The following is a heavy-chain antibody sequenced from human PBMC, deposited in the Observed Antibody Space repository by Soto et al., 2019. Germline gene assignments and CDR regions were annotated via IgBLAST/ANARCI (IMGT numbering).Heavy chain of an antibody. CDR3: ARRRGYDFWSGYYMNYMDV. CDR2: ISSSGSTI. V-gene: IGHV3-11*01. D-gene: IGHD3-3*01. J-gene: IGHJ6*03. CDR1: GFTFSDYY. Sequence: PGGSLRLSCAASGFTFSDYYMSWIRQAPGKGLEWVSYISSSGSTIYYADSVKGRFTISRDNAKNSLYLQMNSLRAEDTAVYYCARRRGYDFWSGYYMNYMDVWGKGTTVTVSS.